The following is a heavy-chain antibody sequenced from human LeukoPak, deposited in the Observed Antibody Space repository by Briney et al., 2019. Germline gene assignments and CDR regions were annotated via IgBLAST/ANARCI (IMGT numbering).Heavy chain of an antibody. CDR2: INHSGST. J-gene: IGHJ4*02. V-gene: IGHV4-34*01. CDR3: TRGGLASFDY. CDR1: GGSFSGYY. Sequence: SETLSLTCGVYGGSFSGYYWSWICQPPGKGLEWIGEINHSGSTNYNPSLKSRVTISLDTSKNQFSLKLSSVTATDTAIYYCTRGGLASFDYWGQGTLVTVSS.